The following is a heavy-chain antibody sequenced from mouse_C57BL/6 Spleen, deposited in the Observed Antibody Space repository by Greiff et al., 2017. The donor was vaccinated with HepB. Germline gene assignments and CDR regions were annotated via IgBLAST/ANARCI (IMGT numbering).Heavy chain of an antibody. D-gene: IGHD4-1*01. Sequence: EVQLQQSGPELVKPGASVKIPCKASGYTFTDYNMDWVKQSHGKSLEWIGDINPNNGGTIYNQKFKGKAKLTVDKSSSTAYMELRSLTSEDTAVYYCALGDWDVGAWFAYWGQGTLVTVSA. J-gene: IGHJ3*01. V-gene: IGHV1-18*01. CDR1: GYTFTDYN. CDR3: ALGDWDVGAWFAY. CDR2: INPNNGGT.